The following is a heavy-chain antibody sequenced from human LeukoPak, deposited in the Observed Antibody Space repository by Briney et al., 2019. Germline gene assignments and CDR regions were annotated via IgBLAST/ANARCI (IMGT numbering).Heavy chain of an antibody. Sequence: SETLSLTCTVSGGSISSSSYYWGWIRQPPGKGLEWIGSIYYSGSTYYNPSLKSRVTISVDTSKNQFSLKLSSVTAADTAVYYCARVLRRHTIFGVVIDYWGQGTLVTVSS. V-gene: IGHV4-39*01. CDR3: ARVLRRHTIFGVVIDY. J-gene: IGHJ4*02. D-gene: IGHD3-3*01. CDR1: GGSISSSSYY. CDR2: IYYSGST.